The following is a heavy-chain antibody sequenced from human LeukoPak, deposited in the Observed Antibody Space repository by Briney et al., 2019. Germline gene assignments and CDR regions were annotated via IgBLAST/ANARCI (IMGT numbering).Heavy chain of an antibody. J-gene: IGHJ5*02. V-gene: IGHV4-59*01. CDR3: AREGTVQGVIAGNWFDP. Sequence: PSETLSLTCTVSGGSISSYYWSWIRQPPGKGLEWIGYIYYSGSTNYNPSLKSRVTISVDTSKNQFSLKLSSVTAADTAVYYCAREGTVQGVIAGNWFDPWGQGTLVTVSS. CDR2: IYYSGST. CDR1: GGSISSYY. D-gene: IGHD3-10*01.